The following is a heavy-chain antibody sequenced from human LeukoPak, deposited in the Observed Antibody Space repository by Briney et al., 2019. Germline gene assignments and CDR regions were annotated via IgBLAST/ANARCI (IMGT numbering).Heavy chain of an antibody. CDR1: GFTFSSYA. CDR3: ASPHNYYDSSGYFDY. J-gene: IGHJ4*02. D-gene: IGHD3-22*01. Sequence: PGGSLRLSCAASGFTFSSYAMSWVLQAPGEGLEWVSAISGSGGSTYYADSVKGRFTISRDNSKNTLYLQMNSLRAEDTAVYYCASPHNYYDSSGYFDYWGQGTLVTVSS. V-gene: IGHV3-23*01. CDR2: ISGSGGST.